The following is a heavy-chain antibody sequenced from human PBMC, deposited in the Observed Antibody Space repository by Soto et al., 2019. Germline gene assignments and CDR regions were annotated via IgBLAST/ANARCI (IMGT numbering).Heavy chain of an antibody. CDR2: IDPSGGVT. J-gene: IGHJ4*02. D-gene: IGHD1-7*01. CDR3: ARDVIGDDNYGTIGYYFDH. Sequence: KLSWKAAVYTLSIDHVHCRRQTPGQGLEWMGMIDPSGGVTRDAQRFQGRITMTSDTSTSSVYMELRGLTSEDTAVYYCARDVIGDDNYGTIGYYFDHWVPGTHVPVSS. V-gene: IGHV1-46*01. CDR1: VYTLSIDH.